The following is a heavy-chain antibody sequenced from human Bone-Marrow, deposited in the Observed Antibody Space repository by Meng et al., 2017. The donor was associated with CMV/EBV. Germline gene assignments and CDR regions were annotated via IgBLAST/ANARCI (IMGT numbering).Heavy chain of an antibody. D-gene: IGHD3-16*01. CDR1: GFTFSSYG. Sequence: GESLKISCAASGFTFSSYGMEWVRQAPGKGLEWVAFIRYNGEDEYYADSVKGRFTISRDNSKSTLYLQMNSLRAEDTGVYYCAKVEGSYAADYWGQGTLVTFSS. J-gene: IGHJ4*02. V-gene: IGHV3-30*02. CDR3: AKVEGSYAADY. CDR2: IRYNGEDE.